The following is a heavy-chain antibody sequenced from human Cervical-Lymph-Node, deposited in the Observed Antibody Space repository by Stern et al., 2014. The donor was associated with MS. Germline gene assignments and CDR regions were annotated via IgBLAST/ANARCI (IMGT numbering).Heavy chain of an antibody. CDR3: AKGSGWYFDL. J-gene: IGHJ2*01. CDR2: MSHDGSNK. Sequence: QLVQSGGGVVQPGRSLRLSCAASGFTFSSYGMYWVRQAPGKGLEWVAVMSHDGSNKYYADSVKGRFTISRDNSKNTLYLQMNSLRAEDTAVYYCAKGSGWYFDLGGRGTLVTVSS. V-gene: IGHV3-30*18. CDR1: GFTFSSYG.